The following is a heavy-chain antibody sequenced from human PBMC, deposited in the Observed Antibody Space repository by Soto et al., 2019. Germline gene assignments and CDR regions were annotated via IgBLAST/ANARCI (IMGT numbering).Heavy chain of an antibody. J-gene: IGHJ3*02. CDR3: ARGPLDYDFWSGTGGAFDI. D-gene: IGHD3-3*01. CDR2: INSDGSST. Sequence: GGSLRLSCAASGFTFSSYWMHWVRQAPGKGPVWVSRINSDGSSTSYADSVKGRFTISRDNAKNTLYLQMNSLRAEDTAVYYCARGPLDYDFWSGTGGAFDIWGQGTMVTVSS. V-gene: IGHV3-74*01. CDR1: GFTFSSYW.